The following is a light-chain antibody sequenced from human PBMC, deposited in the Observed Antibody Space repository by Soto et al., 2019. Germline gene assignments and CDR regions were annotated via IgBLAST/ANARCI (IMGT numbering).Light chain of an antibody. J-gene: IGKJ4*01. V-gene: IGKV3-11*01. CDR1: QSVSSY. Sequence: EIVLTQSPATLSLSPGERATLSCRASQSVSSYLAWYQQKPGQAPRLLIYDASNRATGIPARFSGSGSGTAVTLTISSLEPEDFAVYYCQQRSNWPPFFGGGTKVEIK. CDR3: QQRSNWPPF. CDR2: DAS.